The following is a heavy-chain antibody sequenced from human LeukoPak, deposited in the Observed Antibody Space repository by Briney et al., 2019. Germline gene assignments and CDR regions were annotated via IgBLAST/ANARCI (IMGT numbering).Heavy chain of an antibody. CDR1: GFTVSSNY. CDR3: ARDRSSWSAYYYMDV. CDR2: IYSGGST. D-gene: IGHD6-13*01. V-gene: IGHV3-66*01. J-gene: IGHJ6*03. Sequence: YPGGSLRLSCAASGFTVSSNYMSWVRQAPGKGLEWVSVIYSGGSTYYADSVKGRFTISRDNSKNTLYLQMNSLRAEDTAVYYCARDRSSWSAYYYMDVWGKGTTVTISS.